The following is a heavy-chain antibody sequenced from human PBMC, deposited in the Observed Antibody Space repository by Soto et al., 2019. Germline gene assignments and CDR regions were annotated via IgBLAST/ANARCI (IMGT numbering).Heavy chain of an antibody. J-gene: IGHJ6*02. V-gene: IGHV4-34*01. CDR3: ARGILGGYYHYYSGMDV. CDR2: INHSGST. Sequence: SSTXSLTCAVYVVSFIVYDLIWIRHPPGKGLECIGEINHSGSTNYNPSLKSRVTISVDTSKNQFSLKLSSVTAADTAVYYCARGILGGYYHYYSGMDVWGQGTTVTVSS. D-gene: IGHD3-10*01. CDR1: VVSFIVYD.